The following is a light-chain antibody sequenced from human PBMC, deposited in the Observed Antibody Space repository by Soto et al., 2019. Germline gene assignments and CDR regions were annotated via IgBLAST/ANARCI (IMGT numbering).Light chain of an antibody. Sequence: IQMTQSPSSLSASVGDSVTVTCRASQSFNIYLNWYQQKPGKAPTLLIYGASSLQSGVPSRFTGGGSRTDFTLTISSRQPEDFATYYCQQSYRSPYTFGQGTKLEIK. J-gene: IGKJ2*01. V-gene: IGKV1-39*01. CDR3: QQSYRSPYT. CDR2: GAS. CDR1: QSFNIY.